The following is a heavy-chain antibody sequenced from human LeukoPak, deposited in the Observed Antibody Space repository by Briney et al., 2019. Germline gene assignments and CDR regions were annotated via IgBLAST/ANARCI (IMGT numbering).Heavy chain of an antibody. D-gene: IGHD6-19*01. Sequence: GGTRRLSCAASGFTFSSYGMSWVRQAPGKGLEWVSGISGSGDDTKYADSVKGRFTVSRDNSKNTLYVQMNSLRAEDTAVYYCAKGGIAVAGTSYYYYMDVWGKGTTVTISS. CDR3: AKGGIAVAGTSYYYYMDV. CDR2: ISGSGDDT. J-gene: IGHJ6*03. CDR1: GFTFSSYG. V-gene: IGHV3-23*01.